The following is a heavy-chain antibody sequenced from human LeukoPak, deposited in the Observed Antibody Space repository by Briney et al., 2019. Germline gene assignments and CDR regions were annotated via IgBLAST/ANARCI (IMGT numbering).Heavy chain of an antibody. D-gene: IGHD3-3*01. CDR1: GGTFSSYA. Sequence: SVKVSCKASGGTFSSYAISWVRQAPGQGLEWMGRIIPILGIANYAQKFQGRVTITADKSTSTAYMELSSLRSEDTAVYYCARDLGDNGYYHPWYFDSWGRGALVTVSS. CDR2: IIPILGIA. J-gene: IGHJ4*02. V-gene: IGHV1-69*04. CDR3: ARDLGDNGYYHPWYFDS.